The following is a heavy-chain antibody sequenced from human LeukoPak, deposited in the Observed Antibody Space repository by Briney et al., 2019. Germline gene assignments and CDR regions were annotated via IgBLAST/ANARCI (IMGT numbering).Heavy chain of an antibody. CDR1: GGSISSSSYY. D-gene: IGHD6-19*01. CDR2: INYSGST. J-gene: IGHJ4*02. CDR3: ARLWASSGWSFVY. Sequence: PSETLSLTCTVSGGSISSSSYYWGWIRQPPGKGLEWIGSINYSGSTYYNPSLKSRVTISVDTSKNQFSLKLSSVTAADTAVYYCARLWASSGWSFVYWGQGTLVTVSS. V-gene: IGHV4-39*01.